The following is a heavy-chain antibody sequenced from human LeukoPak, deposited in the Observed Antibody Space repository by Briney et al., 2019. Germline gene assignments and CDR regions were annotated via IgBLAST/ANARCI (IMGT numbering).Heavy chain of an antibody. CDR3: ARDDVRGFLLRALGY. CDR2: LIPIFGTA. Sequence: SVKVSCKASGGTFSSYAISWVRQAPGQGLEWMGGLIPIFGTANYAQKFQGRVTITADESTSTAYMELSSLRSEDTAVYYCARDDVRGFLLRALGYWGQGTLVTVSS. V-gene: IGHV1-69*13. D-gene: IGHD3-10*02. J-gene: IGHJ4*02. CDR1: GGTFSSYA.